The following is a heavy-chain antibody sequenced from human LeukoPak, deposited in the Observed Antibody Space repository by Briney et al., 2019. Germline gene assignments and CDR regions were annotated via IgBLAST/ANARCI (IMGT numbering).Heavy chain of an antibody. CDR3: ARDYSYGSGYLY. Sequence: PGGSLRLSCAASGFTFSSFTMNWVRQAPGKGLEWVSSITTSTSYIYYADSVKGRFTISRDNAKNSLYLQMNSLRAEGTAVYYCARDYSYGSGYLYWGQGTLVTVSS. V-gene: IGHV3-21*01. D-gene: IGHD3-3*01. J-gene: IGHJ4*02. CDR2: ITTSTSYI. CDR1: GFTFSSFT.